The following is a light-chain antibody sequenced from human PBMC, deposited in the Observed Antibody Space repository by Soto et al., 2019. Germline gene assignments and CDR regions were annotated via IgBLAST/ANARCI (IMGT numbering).Light chain of an antibody. CDR1: QSVLYDSNNKNY. V-gene: IGKV4-1*01. J-gene: IGKJ1*01. CDR3: QQYYNPPRT. CDR2: WAS. Sequence: DIVMSQSPDSLAASLGERATINCKSSQSVLYDSNNKNYLAWYQQKPGQPPKLLIYWASTRESGVPDRFSGSGSGTDFTLTISSLQAEDVAVYYCQQYYNPPRTFGQGTKVEVK.